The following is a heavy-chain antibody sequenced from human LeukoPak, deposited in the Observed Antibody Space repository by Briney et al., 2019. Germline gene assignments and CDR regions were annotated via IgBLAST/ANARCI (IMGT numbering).Heavy chain of an antibody. CDR2: INHSGST. Sequence: SQTLSLTCTVSGGSISSGDYYWSWIRQPPGKGLEWIGEINHSGSTNYNPSLKSRVTISVDTSKNQFSLKLSSVTAADTAVYYCARREYSSSPYYFDYWGQGTLVTVSS. V-gene: IGHV4-30-4*08. CDR3: ARREYSSSPYYFDY. J-gene: IGHJ4*02. D-gene: IGHD6-6*01. CDR1: GGSISSGDYY.